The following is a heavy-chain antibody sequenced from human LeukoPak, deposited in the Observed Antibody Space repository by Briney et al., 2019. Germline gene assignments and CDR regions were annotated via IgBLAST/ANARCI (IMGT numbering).Heavy chain of an antibody. J-gene: IGHJ4*02. CDR3: ARTFAAAHIDY. CDR1: GFTFSGYW. D-gene: IGHD2-15*01. V-gene: IGHV3-74*03. CDR2: IKSDGSST. Sequence: GGSLSLSCAASGFTFSGYWMHWVRQAPGKGLVWVSRIKSDGSSTTYAGSVKGRFTISRDNAKNTLYLEMNSLRAEDTAVYYCARTFAAAHIDYWGQGTLVTVSS.